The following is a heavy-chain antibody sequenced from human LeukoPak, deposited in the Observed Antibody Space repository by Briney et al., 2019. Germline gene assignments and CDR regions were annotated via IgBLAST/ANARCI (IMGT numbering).Heavy chain of an antibody. Sequence: SVKVSCKASGGTFSSYAISWVRQAPGQGLEWMGGIIPIFGTANYAQKFQGRVTITADESTSTAYMELSSLRSEDTAVYYCARFSTNIAAADHYLDYWGQGTLVTVSS. D-gene: IGHD6-13*01. CDR1: GGTFSSYA. CDR3: ARFSTNIAAADHYLDY. J-gene: IGHJ4*02. V-gene: IGHV1-69*01. CDR2: IIPIFGTA.